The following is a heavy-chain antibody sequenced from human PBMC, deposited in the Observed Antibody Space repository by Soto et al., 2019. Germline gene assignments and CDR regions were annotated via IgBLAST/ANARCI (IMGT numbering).Heavy chain of an antibody. Sequence: PEGSLRLSCAASACTYSSCVMTWVRQSPGKGLEWVSFSSATGAGTYYADSVKGRFTISRDNSKNTLYLQMTSLRADDTAVYYCAKDRRAGGNYGFYSDFWGQGALVTVS. CDR2: SSATGAGT. CDR3: AKDRRAGGNYGFYSDF. CDR1: ACTYSSCV. J-gene: IGHJ4*02. V-gene: IGHV3-23*01. D-gene: IGHD1-7*01.